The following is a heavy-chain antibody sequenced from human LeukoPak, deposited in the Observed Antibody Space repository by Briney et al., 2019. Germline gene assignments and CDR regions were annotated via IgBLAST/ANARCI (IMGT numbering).Heavy chain of an antibody. Sequence: GGSLRLSCAASGFTFSSYSMTWVRQAPGKGLEWASSISSSSSYIYYADSVKGRFTISRDNAKNSLYLQMNSLRAEDTAVYYCARDVAVAQYYFDYWGQGTLVTVSS. CDR1: GFTFSSYS. J-gene: IGHJ4*02. D-gene: IGHD6-19*01. CDR3: ARDVAVAQYYFDY. CDR2: ISSSSSYI. V-gene: IGHV3-21*01.